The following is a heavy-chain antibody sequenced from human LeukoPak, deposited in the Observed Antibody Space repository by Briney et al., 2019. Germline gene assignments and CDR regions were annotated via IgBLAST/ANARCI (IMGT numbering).Heavy chain of an antibody. V-gene: IGHV1-69*04. J-gene: IGHJ4*02. Sequence: SVKVSCKASGGTFSSYAISWVRQAPGQGLEWMGRIIPILGIANYAQKFQGRVTITADKSTSTAYMELSSLRSEDTAVYYCARVLGYSSGWYYFDYWGQGTLVTASS. CDR2: IIPILGIA. D-gene: IGHD6-19*01. CDR3: ARVLGYSSGWYYFDY. CDR1: GGTFSSYA.